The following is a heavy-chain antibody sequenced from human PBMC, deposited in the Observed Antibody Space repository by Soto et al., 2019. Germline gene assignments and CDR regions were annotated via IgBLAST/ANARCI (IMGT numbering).Heavy chain of an antibody. CDR1: GYTFTSYG. Sequence: QVQLVQSGAEVKKPGASVKVSCKASGYTFTSYGISWVRQAPGQGLEWMGWISAYNGNTNYAQKLQGRVTMTTDTXXSXAFXELRSLRSDDTAVYYCARSGDSSGYYYGALGYFDYWGQGTLVTVSS. D-gene: IGHD3-22*01. CDR3: ARSGDSSGYYYGALGYFDY. V-gene: IGHV1-18*01. CDR2: ISAYNGNT. J-gene: IGHJ4*02.